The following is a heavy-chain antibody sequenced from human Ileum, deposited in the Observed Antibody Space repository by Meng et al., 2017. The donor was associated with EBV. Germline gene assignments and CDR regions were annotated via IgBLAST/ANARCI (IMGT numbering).Heavy chain of an antibody. D-gene: IGHD4-17*01. CDR2: IYYSGNT. Sequence: QVQLQESGPGLVTPSETLSRNCTVSGDSISSSPSFWGWIRQPPGKGLEWIGSIYYSGNTYYTPSLKSRLTISVDTSKNQFSLKLTSVTAADTAVYYCARQLDTVTSGDWGQGTLVTVSS. CDR1: GDSISSSPSF. J-gene: IGHJ4*02. CDR3: ARQLDTVTSGD. V-gene: IGHV4-39*01.